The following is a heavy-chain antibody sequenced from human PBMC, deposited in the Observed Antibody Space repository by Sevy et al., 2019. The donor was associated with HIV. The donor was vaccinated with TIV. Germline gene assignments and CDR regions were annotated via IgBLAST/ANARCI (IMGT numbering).Heavy chain of an antibody. CDR3: ARAYYDSSGLFDY. CDR1: GFTFSSYA. Sequence: GGSLRLSCAASGFTFSSYAMHWVRQAPVKGLEWVAVISYDGSNKYYADSVKGRFTISRDNSKNTLYLQMNSLRAEDTAVYYCARAYYDSSGLFDYWGQGTLVTVSS. CDR2: ISYDGSNK. J-gene: IGHJ4*02. D-gene: IGHD3-22*01. V-gene: IGHV3-30-3*01.